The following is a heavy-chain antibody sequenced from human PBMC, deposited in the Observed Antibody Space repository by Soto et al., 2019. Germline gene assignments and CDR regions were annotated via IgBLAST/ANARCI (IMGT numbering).Heavy chain of an antibody. CDR2: ISSGSSTI. J-gene: IGHJ5*02. D-gene: IGHD6-19*01. V-gene: IGHV3-48*01. Sequence: DVQLVESGGGLVQPGGSLRLSCAASGFTFSTYTMNWVRQAPGKGLEWVSYISSGSSTIHYADSVRGRFTISRDNAKNSLYLQMNSLRVADTAVYYCARGHSSGYNWFDPWGQGTLVTVSS. CDR1: GFTFSTYT. CDR3: ARGHSSGYNWFDP.